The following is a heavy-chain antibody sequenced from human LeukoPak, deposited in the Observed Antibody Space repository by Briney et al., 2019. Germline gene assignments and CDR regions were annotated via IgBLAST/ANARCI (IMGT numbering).Heavy chain of an antibody. CDR1: GYTFTSYG. CDR2: ISAYDGNT. V-gene: IGHV1-18*01. J-gene: IGHJ4*02. CDR3: AKERNIRAGATD. Sequence: GASVKVSCKASGYTFTSYGISWVRQAPGQGLEWMGRISAYDGNTNYAQKFQGRATMTTDTSTSTAYMELRSLRYDDTAVYYCAKERNIRAGATDWGQGTLVTVSS. D-gene: IGHD4/OR15-4a*01.